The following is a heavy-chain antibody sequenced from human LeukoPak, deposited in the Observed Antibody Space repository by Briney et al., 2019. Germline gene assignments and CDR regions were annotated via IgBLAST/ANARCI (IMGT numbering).Heavy chain of an antibody. V-gene: IGHV1-58*01. CDR3: AAPHYDILLNYYYYGMDV. CDR1: GFTFTSSA. J-gene: IGHJ6*04. CDR2: IVVGSGNT. Sequence: TSVKVSCKASGFTFTSSAVQWVRQARGQRLEWIGWIVVGSGNTNYAQKFQERVTITRDMSTSTAYMGLSSLRSEDTAVYYCAAPHYDILLNYYYYGMDVWGKGTTVTVSS. D-gene: IGHD3-9*01.